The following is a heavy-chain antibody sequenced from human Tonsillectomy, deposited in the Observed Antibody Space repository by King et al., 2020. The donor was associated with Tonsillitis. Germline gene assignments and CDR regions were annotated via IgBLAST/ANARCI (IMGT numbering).Heavy chain of an antibody. J-gene: IGHJ4*02. Sequence: VQLQQWGAGLLNPSETLSLTCAVYGGSFSGYYWSWIRQPPGKGLEWIGEINHSGSTNYNPSLKSRVTISVDTSKNQFSLKLDSVTAADTAVYYCARGPKTYYWGQGTLVTVSS. CDR3: ARGPKTYY. V-gene: IGHV4-34*01. CDR1: GGSFSGYY. CDR2: INHSGST.